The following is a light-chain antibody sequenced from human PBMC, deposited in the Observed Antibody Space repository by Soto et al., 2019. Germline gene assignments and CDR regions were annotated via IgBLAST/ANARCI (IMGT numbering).Light chain of an antibody. CDR1: SSDVGGYDH. Sequence: QSVLTQPASVSGSPGQSITISCTGTSSDVGGYDHVSWYQQHPGKAPKLIIYDDTVRPSGLSRRFSGSKSDNTASLAVSGLQPEDEADYYCSSYTNKDTLLFGGGTKLTVL. CDR3: SSYTNKDTLL. V-gene: IGLV2-14*03. J-gene: IGLJ3*02. CDR2: DDT.